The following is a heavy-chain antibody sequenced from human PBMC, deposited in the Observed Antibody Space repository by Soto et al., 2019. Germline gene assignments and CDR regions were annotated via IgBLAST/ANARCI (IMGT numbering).Heavy chain of an antibody. D-gene: IGHD6-19*01. CDR3: ARDLGPQWLVYHDAFDL. CDR1: GYTFTSYG. J-gene: IGHJ3*01. Sequence: ASVKVSCKASGYTFTSYGINWVRQAPGQGLEWMGWISAYSGNTNSAQKSQGRVTMTTDTSTSTAYMELRSLRADDTAVYYCARDLGPQWLVYHDAFDLWGQGTMVTVSS. V-gene: IGHV1-18*01. CDR2: ISAYSGNT.